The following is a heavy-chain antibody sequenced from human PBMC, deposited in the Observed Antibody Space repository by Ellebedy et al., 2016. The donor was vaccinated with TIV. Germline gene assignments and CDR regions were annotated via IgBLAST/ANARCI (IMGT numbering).Heavy chain of an antibody. V-gene: IGHV1-18*01. J-gene: IGHJ4*02. CDR1: GYTFTSYG. CDR2: ISAYNGNT. D-gene: IGHD2-21*02. Sequence: ASVKVSCXASGYTFTSYGISWVRQAPGQGLEWMGWISAYNGNTNYAQKLQGRVTMTTDTSTSTAYMELRSLRSDDTAVYYCARGPRRVVTAIPYFDYWGQGTLVTVSS. CDR3: ARGPRRVVTAIPYFDY.